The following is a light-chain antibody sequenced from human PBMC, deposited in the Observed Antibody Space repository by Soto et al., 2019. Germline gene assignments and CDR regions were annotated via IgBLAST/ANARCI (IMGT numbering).Light chain of an antibody. CDR2: SNN. V-gene: IGLV1-44*01. CDR3: AAWDDSMNRV. CDR1: SSNIGSNT. Sequence: QAVLTQPPSSSVTPGQRVTISCSGSSSNIGSNTVNWYQQLPGTAPKLLIYSNNQRPSGVPDRFSGSKSGTSASLAISGLQSEDEADYYCAAWDDSMNRVFGTGTKVTV. J-gene: IGLJ1*01.